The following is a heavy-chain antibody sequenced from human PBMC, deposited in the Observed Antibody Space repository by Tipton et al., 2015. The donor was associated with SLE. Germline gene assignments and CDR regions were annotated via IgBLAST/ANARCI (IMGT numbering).Heavy chain of an antibody. CDR1: GGSISSDGYY. CDR3: ATDFRAAGNWFDP. V-gene: IGHV4-61*09. CDR2: MYSGGST. J-gene: IGHJ5*02. D-gene: IGHD6-13*01. Sequence: LRLSCTVSGGSISSDGYYWSWIRQPAGKGLEWIGHMYSGGSTNYNPSLKSRVAISVDMSKNQFSLKLSSVTAADTAVYYCATDFRAAGNWFDPWGQGTLVTVSS.